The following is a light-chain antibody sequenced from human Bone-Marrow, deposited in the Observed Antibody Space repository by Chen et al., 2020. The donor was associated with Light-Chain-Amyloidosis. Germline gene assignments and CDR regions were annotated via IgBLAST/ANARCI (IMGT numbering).Light chain of an antibody. V-gene: IGLV3-21*02. J-gene: IGLJ3*02. Sequence: SYVLPQPSSVSVAPGQTATIARGGNNIGSTSVHWYQQTPGQAPLLVVYDDSDRPSGIPERLSGSNSGNTATLTISRVEAGDEADYYCQVWDRSSDRPVLGGGTKLTVL. CDR1: NIGSTS. CDR3: QVWDRSSDRPV. CDR2: DDS.